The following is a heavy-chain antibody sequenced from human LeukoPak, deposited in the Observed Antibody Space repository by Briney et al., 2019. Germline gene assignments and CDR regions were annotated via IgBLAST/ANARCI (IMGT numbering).Heavy chain of an antibody. CDR2: IYYSGST. D-gene: IGHD2-15*01. V-gene: IGHV4-59*06. CDR1: GGSISSYY. CDR3: ARFGPPNCSGGSCLFDY. Sequence: SETLSLTCTVSGGSISSYYWNWIRQHPGKGLEWIGYIYYSGSTYYNPSLRSRVTISVDTSKNQFSLRLSSVTAADTAVYYCARFGPPNCSGGSCLFDYWGQGTLVTVSS. J-gene: IGHJ4*02.